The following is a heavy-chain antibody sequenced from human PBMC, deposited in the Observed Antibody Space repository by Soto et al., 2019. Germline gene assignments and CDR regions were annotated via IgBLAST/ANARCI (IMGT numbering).Heavy chain of an antibody. CDR2: INHSGST. Sequence: PSETLSLTCAVYGGCFSGYYWSWIRQPPGKGLEWIGEINHSGSTNYNPSLKSRVTISVDTSKNQFSLKLSSVTAADTAVYYCARGRSYGVDYWGQGTLVTVS. CDR1: GGCFSGYY. CDR3: ARGRSYGVDY. D-gene: IGHD5-18*01. V-gene: IGHV4-34*01. J-gene: IGHJ4*02.